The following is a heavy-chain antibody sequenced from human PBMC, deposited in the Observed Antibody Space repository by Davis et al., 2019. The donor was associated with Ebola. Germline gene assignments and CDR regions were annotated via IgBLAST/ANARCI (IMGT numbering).Heavy chain of an antibody. CDR3: ARVLPPRGMDV. CDR1: GYNFRDYG. D-gene: IGHD3-10*01. J-gene: IGHJ6*02. Sequence: AASVKVSCKASGYNFRDYGFSWVRRAPGQGLEWRGWISAFNGDTSYAQKFQGRVTMTTDNHTNTVYMELRGLRSDDTAVYYCARVLPPRGMDVWGQGTTVTVSS. CDR2: ISAFNGDT. V-gene: IGHV1-18*01.